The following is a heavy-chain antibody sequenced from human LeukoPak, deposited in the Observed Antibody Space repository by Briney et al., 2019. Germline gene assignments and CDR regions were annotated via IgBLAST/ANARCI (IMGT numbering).Heavy chain of an antibody. J-gene: IGHJ5*02. Sequence: ASVKVSCKASGYTFTGYYMHWVRQAPGQGLEWMGWINPNIGVTNYAQKFQGWVTMTRDTSISTAYMELSRLSSDATAVYSCAREGEGGSGSYLHQNWFDPWGQGTLVTVSS. D-gene: IGHD3-10*01. CDR3: AREGEGGSGSYLHQNWFDP. CDR1: GYTFTGYY. V-gene: IGHV1-2*04. CDR2: INPNIGVT.